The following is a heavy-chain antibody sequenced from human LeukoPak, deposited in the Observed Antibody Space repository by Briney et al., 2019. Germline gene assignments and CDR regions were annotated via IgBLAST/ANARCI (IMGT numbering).Heavy chain of an antibody. CDR3: ARETNPIFGVVIGEYYFDY. CDR2: IIPIFGTA. J-gene: IGHJ4*02. D-gene: IGHD3-3*01. CDR1: GGTFSSYA. Sequence: SVKVSCKASGGTFSSYAISWVRRAPGQGLEWMGGIIPIFGTANYAQKFQGRVTITADESTSTAYMELSSLRSEDTAVYYCARETNPIFGVVIGEYYFDYWGQGTLVTVSS. V-gene: IGHV1-69*13.